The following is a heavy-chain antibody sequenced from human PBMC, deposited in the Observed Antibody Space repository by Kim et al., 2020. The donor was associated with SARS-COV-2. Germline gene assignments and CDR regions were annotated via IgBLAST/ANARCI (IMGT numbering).Heavy chain of an antibody. J-gene: IGHJ5*02. CDR2: IYSGGST. D-gene: IGHD2-15*01. CDR1: GFTVSSNY. CDR3: ARDRGGYCSGGSCYSGNNWFDP. Sequence: GGSLRLSCAASGFTVSSNYMSWVRQAPGKGLEWVSVIYSGGSTYYADSVKGRFTISRDNSKNTLYLQMNSLRAEDTAVYYCARDRGGYCSGGSCYSGNNWFDPWGQGTLVTVSS. V-gene: IGHV3-53*01.